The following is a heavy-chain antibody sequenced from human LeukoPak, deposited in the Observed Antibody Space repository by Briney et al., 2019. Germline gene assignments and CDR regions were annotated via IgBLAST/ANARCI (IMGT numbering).Heavy chain of an antibody. CDR1: GFTFSRYD. D-gene: IGHD3-10*01. CDR2: IDTAGDT. CDR3: ARGRDYGPGSMEVDY. Sequence: GGSLRLSCAASGFTFSRYDMHWGRQATGKRLEWVSGIDTAGDTYYRGSVKGRFTISRENAKNSLYLRMNSLTAGDTAVYYCARGRDYGPGSMEVDYWGQGTLVTVSS. V-gene: IGHV3-13*04. J-gene: IGHJ4*02.